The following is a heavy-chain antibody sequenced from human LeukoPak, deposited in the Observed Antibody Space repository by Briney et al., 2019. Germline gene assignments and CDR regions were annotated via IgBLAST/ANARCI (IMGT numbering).Heavy chain of an antibody. CDR2: ISGSGDFT. V-gene: IGHV3-23*01. Sequence: PGGSLRLSCAASGFTFTNYAMSWVRQAPGKGLERVSDISGSGDFTYYADSVKGRFTISRDKSKNTLYLQMNSLRAEDTAVYYCAKDGARDGYNYPDYWGQGTLVTVSS. J-gene: IGHJ4*02. CDR3: AKDGARDGYNYPDY. CDR1: GFTFTNYA. D-gene: IGHD5-24*01.